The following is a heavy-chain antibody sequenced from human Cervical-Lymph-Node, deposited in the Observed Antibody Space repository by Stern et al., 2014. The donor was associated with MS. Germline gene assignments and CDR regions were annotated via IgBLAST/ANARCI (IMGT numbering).Heavy chain of an antibody. Sequence: QVQLQQWGAGLLKPSETLSLTCAVYGGSFSGWYWTWIRQPPGTGLEWIGEIIHSGSTSYKPPIRSRVTISIATSKNQFSLILSSVTAADAAVYYCVRGPYYYDSSGSDYWGQGTLVTVSS. CDR1: GGSFSGWY. J-gene: IGHJ4*02. V-gene: IGHV4-34*01. CDR2: IIHSGST. CDR3: VRGPYYYDSSGSDY. D-gene: IGHD3-22*01.